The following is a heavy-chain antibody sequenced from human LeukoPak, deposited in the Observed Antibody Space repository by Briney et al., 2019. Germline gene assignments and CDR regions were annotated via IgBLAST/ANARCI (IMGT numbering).Heavy chain of an antibody. D-gene: IGHD4-17*01. Sequence: SETLSLTCTVSGGSISSSSYYWGWIRQPPGKGLEWIGSIYYSGSTYYNPSLKSRVTISVDTSKNQSSLKLSSVTAADTAVYYCARDSTTVTTFDYWGQGTLVTVSS. J-gene: IGHJ4*02. CDR3: ARDSTTVTTFDY. CDR2: IYYSGST. CDR1: GGSISSSSYY. V-gene: IGHV4-39*07.